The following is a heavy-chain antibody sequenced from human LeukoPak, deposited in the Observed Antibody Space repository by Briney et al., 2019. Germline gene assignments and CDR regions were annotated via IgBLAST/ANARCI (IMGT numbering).Heavy chain of an antibody. CDR3: VRDFRSADY. CDR2: IRHDSSDI. J-gene: IGHJ4*02. Sequence: GGSLRLSCAASGFTFNGYSMNWVRQAPGKGLEWISFIRHDSSDIYYADSVKGRFTISRDNAKNSLYLQMNSLRADDTAVYYCVRDFRSADYWGQGTLVTVSS. CDR1: GFTFNGYS. V-gene: IGHV3-48*01.